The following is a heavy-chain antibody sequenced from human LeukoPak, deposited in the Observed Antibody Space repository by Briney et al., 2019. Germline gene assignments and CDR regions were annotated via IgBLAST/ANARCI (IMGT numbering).Heavy chain of an antibody. Sequence: SETLSLTCAVYGGSFSGYYWGWIRQPPGKGLEWVGSFYYSGSTYYNSSLKSRVTISVDTSKNQFSLKLSSVTASDTAVYYCARLKQYSSSPLFSDVWGKGTTVTVSS. V-gene: IGHV4-39*01. CDR2: FYYSGST. CDR3: ARLKQYSSSPLFSDV. CDR1: GGSFSGYY. J-gene: IGHJ6*04. D-gene: IGHD6-6*01.